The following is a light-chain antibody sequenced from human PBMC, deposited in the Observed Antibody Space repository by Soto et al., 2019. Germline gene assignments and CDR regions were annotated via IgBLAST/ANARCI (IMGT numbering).Light chain of an antibody. Sequence: SVLTQPPSASETPWQRVTISCSGSSSNIGGNPVNWLQQLPGTAPKLPIYNYYQRPSGVPDRFSGSKSGPSASLAISELQSEDEADYYCAAWDNSLNAYLFATGTKVTVL. CDR3: AAWDNSLNAYL. CDR2: NYY. J-gene: IGLJ1*01. V-gene: IGLV1-44*01. CDR1: SSNIGGNP.